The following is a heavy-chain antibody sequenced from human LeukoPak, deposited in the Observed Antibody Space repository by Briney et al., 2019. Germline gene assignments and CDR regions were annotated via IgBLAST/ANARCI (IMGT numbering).Heavy chain of an antibody. CDR2: IWYDGSNK. J-gene: IGHJ6*02. D-gene: IGHD6-19*01. Sequence: GGSLRLSCAASGFTFSSYGMHWVRQAPGKGLEWVAVIWYDGSNKYYADSVKGRFTISRDNSKNTLYLQMNSLRAEDTAVYYCARGTQWLERYYYGMDVWGQGTTVTVSS. CDR1: GFTFSSYG. CDR3: ARGTQWLERYYYGMDV. V-gene: IGHV3-33*01.